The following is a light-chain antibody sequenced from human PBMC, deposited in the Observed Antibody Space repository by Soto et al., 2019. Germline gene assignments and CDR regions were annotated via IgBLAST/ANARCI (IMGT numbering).Light chain of an antibody. CDR2: AAS. CDR1: QSVSATY. Sequence: EIVSTQSPGTLSLSPGESATLSCRATQSVSATYLAWYQQKPGQAPRLLIYAASSRATGIPDRFSGSGSGTDFTLTISRLEPEDFAVYYCQQYSTSPWTFGQGTKVDIK. CDR3: QQYSTSPWT. V-gene: IGKV3-20*01. J-gene: IGKJ1*01.